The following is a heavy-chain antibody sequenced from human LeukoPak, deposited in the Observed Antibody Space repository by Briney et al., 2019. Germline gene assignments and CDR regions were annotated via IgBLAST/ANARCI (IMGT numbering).Heavy chain of an antibody. CDR1: GGSISSSSYY. Sequence: SETLSLTCTVSGGSISSSSYYWGWIRQPPGKGLEWIGSIYYSGSTYYNPSLKSRVTISVDTSKNQFSLKLSSVTAADTAVYYCARGGTHITIFGVVINDFDSWGQGTLVTVSS. CDR2: IYYSGST. D-gene: IGHD3-3*01. V-gene: IGHV4-39*01. CDR3: ARGGTHITIFGVVINDFDS. J-gene: IGHJ4*02.